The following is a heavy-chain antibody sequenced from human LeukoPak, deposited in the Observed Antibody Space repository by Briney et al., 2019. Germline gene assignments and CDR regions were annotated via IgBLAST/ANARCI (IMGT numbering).Heavy chain of an antibody. D-gene: IGHD1-26*01. J-gene: IGHJ4*02. Sequence: PGGSLRLSCAASGFTFSSCAMTWVRQAPGKGLEWVSSISGSGATTCYADSVKGRFTISRDNSNNTVYLQMNSLRAEDTAVYYCAKDQSRVGASDPFDYRGQGMQVGVSS. CDR3: AKDQSRVGASDPFDY. CDR1: GFTFSSCA. CDR2: ISGSGATT. V-gene: IGHV3-23*01.